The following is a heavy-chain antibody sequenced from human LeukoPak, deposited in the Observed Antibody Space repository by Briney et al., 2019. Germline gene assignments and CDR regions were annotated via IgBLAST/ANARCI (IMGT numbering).Heavy chain of an antibody. Sequence: SETLSLTCTVSGDSISDYYWSWIRQPPGKGLEWVGYISNSGSTNYNPSLKSRATISVDTSKNQFSLKLSSVTAADTAVYYCARGYSSGWSWAVDAFDIWGQGTMVTVSS. J-gene: IGHJ3*02. V-gene: IGHV4-59*01. CDR2: ISNSGST. CDR3: ARGYSSGWSWAVDAFDI. CDR1: GDSISDYY. D-gene: IGHD6-19*01.